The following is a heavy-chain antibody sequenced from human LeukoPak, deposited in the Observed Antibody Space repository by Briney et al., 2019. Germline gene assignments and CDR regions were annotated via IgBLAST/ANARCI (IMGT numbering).Heavy chain of an antibody. V-gene: IGHV4-38-2*02. CDR3: ARERIKAYYYYYYMDV. D-gene: IGHD2-15*01. J-gene: IGHJ6*03. Sequence: SETLSLTCTVSGYSISSGYYWGWIRQPPGKGLEWFGRIYHSGSTYYNPSLKSRVTISVDTSKNQFSLKLSSVTAPDTAVYYCARERIKAYYYYYYMDVWGKGTTVTVSS. CDR1: GYSISSGYY. CDR2: IYHSGST.